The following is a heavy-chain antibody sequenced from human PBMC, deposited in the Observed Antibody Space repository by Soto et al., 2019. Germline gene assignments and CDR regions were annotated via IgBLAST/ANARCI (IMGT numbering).Heavy chain of an antibody. V-gene: IGHV1-69*13. D-gene: IGHD4-17*01. Sequence: SVKVSCKASGGTFSSYAISWVRQAPGQGLEWMGGIIPIFGTANYAQKFQGRVTITADESTSTAYMELSSLRSEDTAVYYCARSQDPADYGDYDYYYYGMDVWGQGTTVTVSS. CDR3: ARSQDPADYGDYDYYYYGMDV. CDR2: IIPIFGTA. J-gene: IGHJ6*02. CDR1: GGTFSSYA.